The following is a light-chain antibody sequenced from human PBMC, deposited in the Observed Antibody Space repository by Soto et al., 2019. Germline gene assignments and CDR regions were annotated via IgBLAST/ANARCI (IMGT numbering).Light chain of an antibody. Sequence: DIQMTQSPSSPCASGGDRVTITCRASQSISTYLNWYQQKPGKAPNLLIYTASTLQTGVPSRFTGSGSGTDFTLTVSSLLPEDFATYYCHQFNNPITFGQGTLLEIK. CDR2: TAS. CDR3: HQFNNPIT. CDR1: QSISTY. V-gene: IGKV1-39*01. J-gene: IGKJ5*01.